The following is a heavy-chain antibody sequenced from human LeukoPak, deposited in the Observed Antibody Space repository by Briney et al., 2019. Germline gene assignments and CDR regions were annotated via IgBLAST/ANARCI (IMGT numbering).Heavy chain of an antibody. J-gene: IGHJ4*02. CDR3: ARGVDTATVSFDY. CDR2: MNPNSGNT. V-gene: IGHV1-8*01. CDR1: GYTFTSYD. Sequence: ASVKVSCKASGYTFTSYDINWVRQATGQGLEWMGWMNPNSGNTGYAQKFQGRVTMTRNTSISTAYMKLSSLRSEDTAVYYCARGVDTATVSFDYWGQGTLVTVSS. D-gene: IGHD5-18*01.